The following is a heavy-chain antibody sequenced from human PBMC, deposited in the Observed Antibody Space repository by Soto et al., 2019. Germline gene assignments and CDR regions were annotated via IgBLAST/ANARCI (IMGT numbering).Heavy chain of an antibody. D-gene: IGHD1-26*01. Sequence: GASVKVSCKASGGNFSRSGIRWRRQAPGQGLEWMGGIIPLFGTTNYARKFKGRVTITADESTSTAYMELSSLRFEDTAVYYCARARGTXXXNWFDPWGQGTLVTVSS. V-gene: IGHV1-69*13. CDR1: GGNFSRSG. J-gene: IGHJ5*02. CDR3: ARARGTXXXNWFDP. CDR2: IIPLFGTT.